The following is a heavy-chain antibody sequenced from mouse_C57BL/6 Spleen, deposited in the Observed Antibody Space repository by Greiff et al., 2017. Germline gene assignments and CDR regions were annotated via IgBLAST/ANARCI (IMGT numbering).Heavy chain of an antibody. CDR2: LNPNNGGT. V-gene: IGHV1-26*01. D-gene: IGHD1-1*01. J-gene: IGHJ3*01. Sequence: VQLQQSGPELVKPGASVKISCKASGYTFTDYYMNWVKQSHGKSLEWIGDLNPNNGGTSYNQKFKGKATLTVDKSSSTAYMELRSLTSEDSAVYYCARRGSSYEFAYWGQGTLVTVSA. CDR3: ARRGSSYEFAY. CDR1: GYTFTDYY.